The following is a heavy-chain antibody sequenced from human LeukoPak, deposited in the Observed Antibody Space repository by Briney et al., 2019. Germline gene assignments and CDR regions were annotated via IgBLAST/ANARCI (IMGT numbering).Heavy chain of an antibody. Sequence: KSSETLSLTCAVDGGSFSGYFWSWIRQVPGKGLEWIGEVNQSGRTNYNPSLKSRVTISVDTSKNQISLKLSFVTATDTAMYFCARGWLGFWYNNYGDDNAFDTWGHGTMVTVSS. CDR1: GGSFSGYF. CDR3: ARGWLGFWYNNYGDDNAFDT. D-gene: IGHD1-1*01. V-gene: IGHV4-34*01. CDR2: VNQSGRT. J-gene: IGHJ3*02.